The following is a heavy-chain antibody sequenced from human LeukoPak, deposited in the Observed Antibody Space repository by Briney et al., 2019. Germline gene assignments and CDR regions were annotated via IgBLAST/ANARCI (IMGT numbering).Heavy chain of an antibody. CDR2: IYYSGST. V-gene: IGHV4-59*01. D-gene: IGHD3/OR15-3a*01. CDR1: GGSFSGYY. J-gene: IGHJ6*03. CDR3: ANGGVHRTGYYHYMDV. Sequence: SETLSLTCAVYGGSFSGYYWSWIRQPPGKGLEWIGYIYYSGSTNSKSNPSLKSRVTISVDTSKNQFSLKLTSVTAADTAIYYCANGGVHRTGYYHYMDVWGKGTTVTVSS.